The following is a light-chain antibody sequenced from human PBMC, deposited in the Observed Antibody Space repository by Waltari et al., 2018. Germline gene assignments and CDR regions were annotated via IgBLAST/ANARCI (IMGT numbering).Light chain of an antibody. CDR3: QKYGTLPAT. V-gene: IGKV3-20*01. CDR1: QSVSRT. Sequence: EIVLTQSPGTLSLSPGESATLSCRASQSVSRTLAWYQQKPGQAPRLLIYDASSRAAGIPDRFSGSGSGTDFSLTISRLEPEDFGVYYCQKYGTLPATFGQGTKVEI. CDR2: DAS. J-gene: IGKJ1*01.